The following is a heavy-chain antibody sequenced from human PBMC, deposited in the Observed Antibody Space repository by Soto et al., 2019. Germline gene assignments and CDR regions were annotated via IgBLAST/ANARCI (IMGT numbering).Heavy chain of an antibody. CDR2: IVVGSGNT. J-gene: IGHJ4*02. CDR3: AASVQYYYDSSGYQLGFDY. V-gene: IGHV1-58*01. D-gene: IGHD3-22*01. CDR1: VFTFTISA. Sequence: SVKVSCKSPVFTFTISAVHCDRQARGQRLEWIGWIVVGSGNTNYAQKFQERVTITRDMSTSTAYMELSSLRSEDTAVYYCAASVQYYYDSSGYQLGFDYWGQGTLVTVSS.